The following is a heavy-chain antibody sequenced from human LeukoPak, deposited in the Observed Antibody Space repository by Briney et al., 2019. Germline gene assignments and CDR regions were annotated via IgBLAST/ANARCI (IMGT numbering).Heavy chain of an antibody. CDR1: GYTFAGYS. Sequence: GASVKVSCKASGYTFAGYSMHWVRQAPGQGLEWMGSIIPNGAGTNYAQKFQGRVTMTSDTSISTVYMELSRLRSDDTAVYYCARGRGNDYWGQGSLVTVSS. V-gene: IGHV1-2*02. D-gene: IGHD1-1*01. J-gene: IGHJ4*02. CDR2: IIPNGAGT. CDR3: ARGRGNDY.